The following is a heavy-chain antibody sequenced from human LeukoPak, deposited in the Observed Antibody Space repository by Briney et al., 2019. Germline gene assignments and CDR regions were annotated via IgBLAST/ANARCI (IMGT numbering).Heavy chain of an antibody. CDR2: ISAYNGNT. CDR1: GYTFTSYG. D-gene: IGHD3-10*01. J-gene: IGHJ6*02. CDR3: AREPHGWGSYYNTYYFYGMDV. V-gene: IGHV1-18*01. Sequence: ASVKVSCKASGYTFTSYGISWVRQAPGQGLEWMGWISAYNGNTNYAQKLQGRVTMTTDTSTSTAYMELRSLRSDDTAVYYCAREPHGWGSYYNTYYFYGMDVWGQGTTVTVSS.